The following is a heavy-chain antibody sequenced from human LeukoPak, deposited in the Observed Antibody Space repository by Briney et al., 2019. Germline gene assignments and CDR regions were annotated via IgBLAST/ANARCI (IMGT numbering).Heavy chain of an antibody. J-gene: IGHJ4*02. CDR1: GFTFDTHA. D-gene: IGHD5-18*01. CDR2: INGNGAST. V-gene: IGHV3-23*01. CDR3: AKDQGYSYYYLDY. Sequence: PGGSLRLSCAASGFTFDTHAMRWVRQAPGKGLEWVSGINGNGASTYYSDSVKGRFTISRDNSKNTLYLQMSTLRAEDTAVYYCAKDQGYSYYYLDYWGQGTLVTVSS.